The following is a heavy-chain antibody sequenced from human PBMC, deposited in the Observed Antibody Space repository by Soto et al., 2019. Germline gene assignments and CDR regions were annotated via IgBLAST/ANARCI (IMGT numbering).Heavy chain of an antibody. V-gene: IGHV1-46*01. Sequence: QVQLVQSGAEVKKPGASVKISCKASGYTFIHYYIHWVRQAPGQGLEWMAIIHPNGGSTYYAQKFQGRVTVTSDTSTTTVSMELNSLESDDTVVYFCARSLLQGDFWGQGTRVTVSS. CDR2: IHPNGGST. CDR1: GYTFIHYY. J-gene: IGHJ4*02. D-gene: IGHD2-21*01. CDR3: ARSLLQGDF.